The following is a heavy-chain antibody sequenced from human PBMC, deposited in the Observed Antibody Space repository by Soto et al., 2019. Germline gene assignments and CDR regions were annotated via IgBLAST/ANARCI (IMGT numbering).Heavy chain of an antibody. V-gene: IGHV1-69*01. CDR2: FIPIFVSA. CDR3: ARDVSSDTTGFRGYDL. Sequence: QLHLVQSGAEVKKAGSSVKVSCKASGGTVSSYAITWVRQAPGKGLEWMGAFIPIFVSAYYAPKFQGRITITADESTSTAYMELSGLTSEDTAIYYCARDVSSDTTGFRGYDLWGQGTQVTVSS. CDR1: GGTVSSYA. J-gene: IGHJ4*02. D-gene: IGHD3-10*01.